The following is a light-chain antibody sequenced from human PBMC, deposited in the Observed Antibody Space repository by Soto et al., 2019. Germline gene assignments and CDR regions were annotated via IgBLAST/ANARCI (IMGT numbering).Light chain of an antibody. CDR1: SSDVGGYNY. Sequence: QSVLTQPASVSGSPGQSITISCTGSSSDVGGYNYVSWYQQHPGKAPKLMIYEVSNRPSGVSNRFSGSKSGNTASLTISGLQAEDETDYYCNSYTSSFTWVFGGGTKLTVL. V-gene: IGLV2-14*01. CDR2: EVS. J-gene: IGLJ3*02. CDR3: NSYTSSFTWV.